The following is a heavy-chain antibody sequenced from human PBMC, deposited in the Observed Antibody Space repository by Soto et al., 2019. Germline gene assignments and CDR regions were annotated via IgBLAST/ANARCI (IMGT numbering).Heavy chain of an antibody. V-gene: IGHV4-4*02. D-gene: IGHD6-19*01. J-gene: IGHJ4*02. Sequence: QVHLQASGPGLVKPSGTLSLTCAVSGGSITTNWWSWVRQPPGKGLECIGEIYHSGTTNYNPSLRGRVTISVDKSNTQCSLNLTSVPAADSAMYYCARHIAVPRTRGFDYWGQGNLVTVSS. CDR3: ARHIAVPRTRGFDY. CDR1: GGSITTNW. CDR2: IYHSGTT.